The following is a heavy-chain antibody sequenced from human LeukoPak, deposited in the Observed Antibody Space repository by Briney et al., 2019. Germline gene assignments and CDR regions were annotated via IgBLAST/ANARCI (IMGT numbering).Heavy chain of an antibody. Sequence: GGSLRLSCAASGFTFSSYWMSWVRQAPGKGLEWVSIIGGRDDRTYYADSVEGRFTISRDNSKNILYLQMSSLRAEDTAVYYCAKDPNPFYDFWSGYKWGQGTLVTVSS. V-gene: IGHV3-23*01. D-gene: IGHD3-3*01. CDR2: IGGRDDRT. CDR1: GFTFSSYW. CDR3: AKDPNPFYDFWSGYK. J-gene: IGHJ4*02.